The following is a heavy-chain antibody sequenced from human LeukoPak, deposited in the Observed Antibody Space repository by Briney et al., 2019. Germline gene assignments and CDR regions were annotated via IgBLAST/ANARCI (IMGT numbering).Heavy chain of an antibody. CDR1: GFTFSSHW. Sequence: GGSLRLSCVASGFTFSSHWMSWVRQAPGKGLEWVANINQGGSVKHYVDSVKGRFTISRDNAQNSLYLQMNSLRAEDTAVYYCARDRTADGLYFDYWGQGTLVTVSS. D-gene: IGHD6-13*01. J-gene: IGHJ4*02. CDR2: INQGGSVK. CDR3: ARDRTADGLYFDY. V-gene: IGHV3-7*01.